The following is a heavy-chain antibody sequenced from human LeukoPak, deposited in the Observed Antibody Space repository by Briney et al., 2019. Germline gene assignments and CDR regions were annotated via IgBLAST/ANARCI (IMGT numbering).Heavy chain of an antibody. J-gene: IGHJ5*01. CDR2: INPSGGST. V-gene: IGHV1-46*03. Sequence: ASVKVSCKASGYTFTGYYMHWVRQAPGQGLEWMGIINPSGGSTSYAQKFQGRVTMTRDTSTSTVYMELSSLRSEDTAVYYCARHPGVGANTPSWIDPWGQGTLVTLFS. D-gene: IGHD1-26*01. CDR1: GYTFTGYY. CDR3: ARHPGVGANTPSWIDP.